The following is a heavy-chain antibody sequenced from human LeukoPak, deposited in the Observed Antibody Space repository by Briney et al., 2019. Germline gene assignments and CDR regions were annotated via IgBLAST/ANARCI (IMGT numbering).Heavy chain of an antibody. Sequence: PGRSLRLSCAASGFTFDDYARHWVRQAPGKGLEWVSGISWNSGSIGYADSVKGRFTISRDNAKNSLYLQMNSLRAEDTALYYCAKDSTSDTAMGFGAFDIWGQGTMVTVSS. D-gene: IGHD5-18*01. J-gene: IGHJ3*02. V-gene: IGHV3-9*01. CDR1: GFTFDDYA. CDR3: AKDSTSDTAMGFGAFDI. CDR2: ISWNSGSI.